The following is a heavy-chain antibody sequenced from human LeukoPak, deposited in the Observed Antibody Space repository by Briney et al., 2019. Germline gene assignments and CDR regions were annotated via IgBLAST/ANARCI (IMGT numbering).Heavy chain of an antibody. Sequence: SETLSLTCTVSGYSITTGYFWAWIRQPPGKGLEWIGSISHGAGTYYSPSLKSRVTMSLDTSKNQFSVNLNSVTAADTAVYYCARDHDVWVAPYFDYWGQGNLVSASP. CDR1: GYSITTGYF. CDR3: ARDHDVWVAPYFDY. D-gene: IGHD5-12*01. J-gene: IGHJ4*02. V-gene: IGHV4-38-2*02. CDR2: ISHGAGT.